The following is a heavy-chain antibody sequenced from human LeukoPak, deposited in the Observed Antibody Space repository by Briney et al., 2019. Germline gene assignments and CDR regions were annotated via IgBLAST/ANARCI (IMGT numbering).Heavy chain of an antibody. CDR3: ARDGSGSYYKFDY. Sequence: GRSLRLSCAASGFTLSSYAMHWVRQAPGKGLEWVAVISYDGSNKYYADSVKGRFTISRDNSKNTLYLQMNSLRAEDTAVYYCARDGSGSYYKFDYWGQETLVTVSS. CDR1: GFTLSSYA. V-gene: IGHV3-30-3*01. J-gene: IGHJ4*02. CDR2: ISYDGSNK. D-gene: IGHD3-10*01.